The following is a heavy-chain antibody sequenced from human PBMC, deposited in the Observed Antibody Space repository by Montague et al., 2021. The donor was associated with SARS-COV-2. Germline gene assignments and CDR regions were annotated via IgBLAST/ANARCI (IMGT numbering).Heavy chain of an antibody. V-gene: IGHV4-59*01. CDR1: GGSMINNY. J-gene: IGHJ6*02. CDR3: ARGGGRLQYSYYYGMDV. D-gene: IGHD5-12*01. CDR2: IYYTGST. Sequence: SETLSLTCSVSGGSMINNYWSWIRQPPGKGLEWMGNIYYTGSTDYNPSLESRATLSIDTSKNEFSLKLTPVAAADTAVYYCARGGGRLQYSYYYGMDVWGQGTTVTVSS.